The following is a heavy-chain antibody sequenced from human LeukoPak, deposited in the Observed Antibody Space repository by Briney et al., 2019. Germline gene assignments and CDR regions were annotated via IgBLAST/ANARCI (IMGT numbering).Heavy chain of an antibody. D-gene: IGHD3-10*01. CDR1: GGSFSGYY. V-gene: IGHV4-34*01. J-gene: IGHJ6*03. CDR3: ARGRMVRGVIKNYYYYYYMDV. CDR2: INHSGST. Sequence: TSETLSLTCAVYGGSFSGYYWSWIRQPPGKGLEWIGEINHSGSTNYNPSLKSRVTISVDTSKNQFSLKLSSVTAADTAVYYCARGRMVRGVIKNYYYYYYMDVWGKGTTVTVSS.